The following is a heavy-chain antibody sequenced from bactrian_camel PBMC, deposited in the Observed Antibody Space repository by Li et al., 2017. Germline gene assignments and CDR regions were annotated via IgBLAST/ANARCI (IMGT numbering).Heavy chain of an antibody. CDR2: IDNDGST. D-gene: IGHD2*01. J-gene: IGHJ4*01. CDR1: GDTSRRYC. CDR3: AADERNWWACSAARSTADYNY. Sequence: HVQLVESGGGSVQAGGSLRLSCARSGDTSRRYCMGWFRQAPGKEREGVAVIDNDGSTSYADSAKGRFTISEDNAKNTLSLQMNGLKPEDTAMYYCAADERNWWACSAARSTADYNYWGQGTQVTVS. V-gene: IGHV3S55*01.